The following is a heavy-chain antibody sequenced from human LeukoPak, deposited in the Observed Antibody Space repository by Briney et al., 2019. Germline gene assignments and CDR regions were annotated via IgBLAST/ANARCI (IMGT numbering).Heavy chain of an antibody. J-gene: IGHJ4*02. D-gene: IGHD2-2*01. CDR2: INGSGDRT. CDR3: AKDACSSTSCYFL. CDR1: GLTFSNFA. V-gene: IGHV3-23*01. Sequence: PGGSLRLSCAASGLTFSNFAMTWVRQGPGKVLEWVSSINGSGDRTYYAGSVKGRFTISRDNSKNTLYLQMNSLRAEDTAVYYCAKDACSSTSCYFLWGQGTLVTASS.